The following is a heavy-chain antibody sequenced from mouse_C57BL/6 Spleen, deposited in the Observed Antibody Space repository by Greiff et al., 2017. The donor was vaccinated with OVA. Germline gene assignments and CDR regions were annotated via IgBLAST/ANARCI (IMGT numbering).Heavy chain of an antibody. CDR2: IHPNSGST. V-gene: IGHV1-64*01. CDR1: GYTFTSYW. CDR3: ANPLRGGFYYAMDY. J-gene: IGHJ4*01. Sequence: QVQLQQPGAELVKPGASVKLSCKASGYTFTSYWMHWVMQRPGQGLEWIGMIHPNSGSTNYNEKFKSKATLTVDKSSSTAYMQLSSLTSEDSAVYYCANPLRGGFYYAMDYWGQGTSVTVSS. D-gene: IGHD1-1*01.